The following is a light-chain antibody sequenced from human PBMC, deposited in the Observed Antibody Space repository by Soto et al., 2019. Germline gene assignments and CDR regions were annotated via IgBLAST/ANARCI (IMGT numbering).Light chain of an antibody. Sequence: QSALTQPASVSGSPGQSITISCTGTSSDVGGYNYVSWYQQHPGKAPKLMISEVSTRPSGVSNRFSGSKSGNTASLTISGLQTEDEDYYNCSPFTSINTWVFGGGTKVTVL. V-gene: IGLV2-14*01. CDR2: EVS. J-gene: IGLJ3*02. CDR1: SSDVGGYNY. CDR3: SPFTSINTWV.